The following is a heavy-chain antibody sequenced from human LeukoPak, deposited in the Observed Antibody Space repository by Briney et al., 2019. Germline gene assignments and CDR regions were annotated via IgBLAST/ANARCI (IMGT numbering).Heavy chain of an antibody. Sequence: GGSLRLSCAASGFTFNNYWMGWLRQAPGKGLEGVASIKQDGSDKYYVDSVKGRFTISRDNAKHSLYLQVNSLRAEDTAVYYCARGSQGALDIWGQGTMVTVSS. CDR2: IKQDGSDK. CDR1: GFTFNNYW. CDR3: ARGSQGALDI. J-gene: IGHJ3*02. V-gene: IGHV3-7*01.